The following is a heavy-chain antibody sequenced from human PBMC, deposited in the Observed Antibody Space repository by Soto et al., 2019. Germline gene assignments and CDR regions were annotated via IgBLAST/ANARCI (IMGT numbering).Heavy chain of an antibody. CDR2: IYHSGST. D-gene: IGHD3-22*01. CDR1: GGSISSSNW. Sequence: PSETLSLTCAVSGGSISSSNWWSWVRQPPGKGLGWIGEIYHSGSTNCNPSLKSRVTISVDKSKNQFSLKLSSVTAADTAVYYCAREAYYYDSSGYPGRGMDVWGQGTTVTVSS. J-gene: IGHJ6*02. CDR3: AREAYYYDSSGYPGRGMDV. V-gene: IGHV4-4*02.